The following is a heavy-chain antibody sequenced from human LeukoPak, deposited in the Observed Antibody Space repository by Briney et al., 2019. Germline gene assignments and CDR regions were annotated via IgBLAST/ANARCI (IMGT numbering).Heavy chain of an antibody. V-gene: IGHV4-39*01. D-gene: IGHD3-10*01. CDR1: GGSFSGYY. Sequence: SETLSLTCAVYGGSFSGYYWGWIRQPPGKGLEWIGSIYYSGSTYYNPSLKSRVTISVDTSKNQFSLKLSSVTAADTAVYYCARRRLGVLLWFGESSMDVWGKGTTVTVSS. J-gene: IGHJ6*03. CDR3: ARRRLGVLLWFGESSMDV. CDR2: IYYSGST.